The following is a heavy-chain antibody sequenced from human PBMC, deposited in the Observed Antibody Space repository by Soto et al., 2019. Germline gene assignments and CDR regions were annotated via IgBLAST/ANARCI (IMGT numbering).Heavy chain of an antibody. J-gene: IGHJ4*02. CDR3: ASSGSYHGVDY. V-gene: IGHV4-30-4*01. CDR2: IYYSGST. Sequence: PSETLSLTCTVSDGSISSGDYYWSWIRQPPGKGLEWIGYIYYSGSTYYNPSLKSRVTISVDTSKNQCSLKLSSVTAADTAVYYCASSGSYHGVDYWGQGTLVTVSS. CDR1: DGSISSGDYY. D-gene: IGHD1-26*01.